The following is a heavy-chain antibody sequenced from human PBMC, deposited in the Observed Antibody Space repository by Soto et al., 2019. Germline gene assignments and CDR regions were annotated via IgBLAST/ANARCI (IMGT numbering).Heavy chain of an antibody. Sequence: GSLRLSCAASGFTFSGSAMHWVRQASGKGLEWVGRIRSKANSYATAYAASVKGRFTISRDDSKNTAYLQMNSLKTEDTAVYYCTRPYDFWSGYYGMDVWGQGTTVTVSS. D-gene: IGHD3-3*01. CDR3: TRPYDFWSGYYGMDV. J-gene: IGHJ6*02. V-gene: IGHV3-73*01. CDR1: GFTFSGSA. CDR2: IRSKANSYAT.